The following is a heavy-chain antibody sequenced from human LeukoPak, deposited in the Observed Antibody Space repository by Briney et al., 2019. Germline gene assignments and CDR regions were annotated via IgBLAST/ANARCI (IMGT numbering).Heavy chain of an antibody. V-gene: IGHV3-74*01. Sequence: GGSLRLSCAASGFTFSNSWMHWVRQAPGKGLVWVSRINSDGKTTTYADSVKGRFTISRDNAKNTLYLQMNSLSAEDTALYYCAKGIGYSGYDFGSFDYWGQGTLVTVSS. CDR2: INSDGKTT. D-gene: IGHD5-12*01. J-gene: IGHJ4*02. CDR1: GFTFSNSW. CDR3: AKGIGYSGYDFGSFDY.